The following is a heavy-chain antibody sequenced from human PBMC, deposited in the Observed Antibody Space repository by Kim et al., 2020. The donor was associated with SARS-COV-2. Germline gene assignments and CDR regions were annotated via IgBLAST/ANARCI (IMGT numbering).Heavy chain of an antibody. CDR1: GGSISSSRYY. J-gene: IGHJ6*02. CDR3: ARDCKDCSRGSCYYYGMEV. CDR2: IYYSGST. Sequence: SETLSLTCTVSGGSISSSRYYWGWIRQPPGKGLEWIGSIYYSGSTYYNPSLKSRVTISVDTSKNQFSLKLSSVTAADTAVYYCARDCKDCSRGSCYYYGMEVWGQGTPVTVSS. V-gene: IGHV4-39*07. D-gene: IGHD2-15*01.